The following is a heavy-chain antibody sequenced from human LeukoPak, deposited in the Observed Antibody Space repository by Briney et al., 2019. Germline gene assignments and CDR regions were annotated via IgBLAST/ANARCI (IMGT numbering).Heavy chain of an antibody. CDR1: GGSISSYY. J-gene: IGHJ6*02. Sequence: PSETLSLTCTVSGGSISSYYWSWIRQPPGKGLEWIGYIYYSGSTNYNPSLKRRVTISVDTSKNQFSLKLSSVTAADTAVYYCASSYSSSWDYYYYYGMDVWGQGTTVTVSS. CDR3: ASSYSSSWDYYYYYGMDV. D-gene: IGHD6-13*01. CDR2: IYYSGST. V-gene: IGHV4-59*01.